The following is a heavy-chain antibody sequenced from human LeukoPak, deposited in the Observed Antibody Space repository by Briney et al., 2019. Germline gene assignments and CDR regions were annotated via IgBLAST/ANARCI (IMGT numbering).Heavy chain of an antibody. CDR3: ATEAAAASAYNWFDP. Sequence: SVKVSCKASGGTFSSYAISWVRQAPGQGLEWMGRMIPIFGTANYAQKFQGRVTITTDESTSTAYMELSSLRSEDTAVYYCATEAAAASAYNWFDPWGQGTLVTVSS. V-gene: IGHV1-69*05. CDR2: MIPIFGTA. J-gene: IGHJ5*02. CDR1: GGTFSSYA. D-gene: IGHD6-13*01.